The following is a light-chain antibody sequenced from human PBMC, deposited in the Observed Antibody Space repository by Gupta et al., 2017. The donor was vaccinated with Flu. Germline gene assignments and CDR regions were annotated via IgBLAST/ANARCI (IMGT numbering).Light chain of an antibody. CDR3: QAYDSGLKSWV. V-gene: IGLV1-40*03. Sequence: QSVLTQPPSVSGTPGQSVTISCMSDIGPRHDVHWYQRLPGAAPKLLIYGNSGRPSGISDRFSGSKSGASAALVITGLQPEDEADYFCQAYDSGLKSWVFGGGTKLTVL. J-gene: IGLJ3*02. CDR1: SDIGPRHD. CDR2: GNS.